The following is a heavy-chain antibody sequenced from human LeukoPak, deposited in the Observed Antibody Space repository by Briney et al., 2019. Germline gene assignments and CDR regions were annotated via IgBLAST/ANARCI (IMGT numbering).Heavy chain of an antibody. V-gene: IGHV3-48*03. CDR1: GFTFSSYE. J-gene: IGHJ4*03. CDR2: ISSSGSTI. CDR3: VQESSSLLRSYFDY. D-gene: IGHD2-15*01. Sequence: RGSLRLSCAASGFTFSSYEMNWVCQAPGKGLEWVSYISSSGSTIYYADSVKGRFTISRDNAKNSLYLQMNSLRAEDTAVYYCVQESSSLLRSYFDYWGQGTLATVSS.